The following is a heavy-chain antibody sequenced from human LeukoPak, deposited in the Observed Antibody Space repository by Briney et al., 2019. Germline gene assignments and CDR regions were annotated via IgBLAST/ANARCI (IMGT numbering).Heavy chain of an antibody. CDR1: GGTFSSYA. D-gene: IGHD2-15*01. V-gene: IGHV1-69*13. CDR3: ARVGDCSGGSCYADY. Sequence: SVKVSCKASGGTFSSYAISWVRQAPGQGLEWMGGIIPIFGTANYAQKFQGRVTITADESTSTAYMELSSLGSEDTAVYYCARVGDCSGGSCYADYWGQGTLVTVSS. CDR2: IIPIFGTA. J-gene: IGHJ4*02.